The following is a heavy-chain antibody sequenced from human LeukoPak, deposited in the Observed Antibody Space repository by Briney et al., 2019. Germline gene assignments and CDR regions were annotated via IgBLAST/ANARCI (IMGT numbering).Heavy chain of an antibody. CDR1: GFIFSNHW. D-gene: IGHD3-10*01. CDR2: INADGSNT. Sequence: PGGSLRLSCAASGFIFSNHWMYWVRQAPGKGLMWVSRINADGSNTRYADSVKGRFTISRDNAKNTLYLQMNSLRAEDTAVYYCTREVLNAFDSWGQGTLVTVSS. CDR3: TREVLNAFDS. J-gene: IGHJ3*02. V-gene: IGHV3-74*01.